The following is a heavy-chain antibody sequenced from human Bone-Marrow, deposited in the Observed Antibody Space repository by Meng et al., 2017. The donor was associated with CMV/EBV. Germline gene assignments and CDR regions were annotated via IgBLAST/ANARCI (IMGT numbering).Heavy chain of an antibody. CDR2: IYYSGST. CDR3: ARDLEQWLQGFGP. V-gene: IGHV4-39*07. J-gene: IGHJ5*02. CDR1: GGSISSSSYY. D-gene: IGHD6-19*01. Sequence: GSLRLSCTVSGGSISSSSYYWGWIRQPPGKGLEWIGSIYYSGSTYYNPSLKSRVTISVYTSKNQFSLKLSSVTAADTAVYYCARDLEQWLQGFGPWGQGTLVTVSS.